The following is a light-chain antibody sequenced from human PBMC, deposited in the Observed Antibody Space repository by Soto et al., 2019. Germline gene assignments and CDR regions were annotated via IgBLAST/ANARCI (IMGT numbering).Light chain of an antibody. CDR3: QSYDSTLSARYV. CDR2: GNN. V-gene: IGLV1-40*01. J-gene: IGLJ1*01. Sequence: QLVLTQPPSVSGAPGQRVTISCTGSSSNIGANYDVHWYQHRPGTAPKLLIFGNNNRPSGVPDRFSGSKSGTSASLAITGLQAEDEGDYYCQSYDSTLSARYVFGTGTKLTVL. CDR1: SSNIGANYD.